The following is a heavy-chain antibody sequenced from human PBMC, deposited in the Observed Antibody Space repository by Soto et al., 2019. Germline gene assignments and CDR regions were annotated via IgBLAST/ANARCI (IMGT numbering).Heavy chain of an antibody. CDR1: GFTFSDYY. V-gene: IGHV3-11*06. J-gene: IGHJ6*02. CDR2: ISSSSSYT. CDR3: ARDPRRLPRPLPNYYYYYGMDV. Sequence: QVQLVESGGGLAKPGGSLRLSCAASGFTFSDYYMSWIRQAPGKGLEWVSYISSSSSYTNYADSVKGRFTISRDNAKNSLYLQMNSLRAEDTAVYYCARDPRRLPRPLPNYYYYYGMDVWGQGTTVTVSS. D-gene: IGHD6-6*01.